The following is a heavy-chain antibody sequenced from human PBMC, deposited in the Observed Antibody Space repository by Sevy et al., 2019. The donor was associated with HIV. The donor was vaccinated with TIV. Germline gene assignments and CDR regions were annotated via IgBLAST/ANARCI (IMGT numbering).Heavy chain of an antibody. J-gene: IGHJ5*02. CDR1: GFTFSNAW. V-gene: IGHV3-15*01. D-gene: IGHD1-1*01. Sequence: GVSLRLSCAASGFTFSNAWMSWVRQAPGKGLEWDGRIKSKTDGGTTDYAAPVKGRFTISRDDSKNTLYLQMNSLKSEDTAVYYCTTDKLESPAWGQGTLVTVSS. CDR3: TTDKLESPA. CDR2: IKSKTDGGTT.